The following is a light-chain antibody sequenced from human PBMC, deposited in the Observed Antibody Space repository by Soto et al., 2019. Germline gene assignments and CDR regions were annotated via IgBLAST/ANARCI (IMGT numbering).Light chain of an antibody. CDR2: GPS. Sequence: EIVMTQSPATLSVSPGERATLSCRAGQSVSSDLAWYQQKPGRAPRLLIYGPSTRATGIPARFSGSGSGTEFTLTISSLQSEDSAVYYCQHYKNRPLTFGGGTKVEIK. CDR3: QHYKNRPLT. CDR1: QSVSSD. J-gene: IGKJ4*01. V-gene: IGKV3-15*01.